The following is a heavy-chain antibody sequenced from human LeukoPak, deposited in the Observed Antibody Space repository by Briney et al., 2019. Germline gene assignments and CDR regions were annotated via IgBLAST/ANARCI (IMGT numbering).Heavy chain of an antibody. Sequence: GGSLRLSCAASGFTFSSYWMTWVRQAPGKGLEWVATIKQDGSEKYYVHSVKGRFTISRDNAKSSLYLQMNSLRAEDTAVYYCATDTMAAARNSGDYWGQGTLVTVSS. CDR2: IKQDGSEK. D-gene: IGHD6-13*01. J-gene: IGHJ4*02. CDR3: ATDTMAAARNSGDY. CDR1: GFTFSSYW. V-gene: IGHV3-7*01.